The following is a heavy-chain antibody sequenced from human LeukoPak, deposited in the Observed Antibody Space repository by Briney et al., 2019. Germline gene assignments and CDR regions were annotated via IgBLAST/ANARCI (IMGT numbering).Heavy chain of an antibody. CDR1: GLTFGEYA. CDR2: IRSKAKDGTT. D-gene: IGHD3-22*01. Sequence: GRSLRPSRTPAGLTFGEYAMSSFRQAPGNGLESQASIRSKAKDGTTEYAASVKGRFTISRDDSKCIAYLQMNSLKTEDTAVYYCSRTPDSGYYSSPSDDYIDYWGRGTLVSVS. CDR3: SRTPDSGYYSSPSDDYIDY. J-gene: IGHJ4*02. V-gene: IGHV3-49*03.